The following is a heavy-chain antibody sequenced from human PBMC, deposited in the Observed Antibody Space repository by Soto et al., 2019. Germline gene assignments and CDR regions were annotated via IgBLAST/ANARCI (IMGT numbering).Heavy chain of an antibody. J-gene: IGHJ5*02. V-gene: IGHV4-59*01. CDR3: ARDRLANWFDP. Sequence: SETLSLTCTVSGGSISSYYWSWIRQPPGKGLEWIGYIYYSGSTNYNPSLKSRVTISVDTSKNQFSLKLSSVTAADTAVYYCARDRLANWFDPWGQGTLVTVSS. CDR2: IYYSGST. CDR1: GGSISSYY. D-gene: IGHD3-9*01.